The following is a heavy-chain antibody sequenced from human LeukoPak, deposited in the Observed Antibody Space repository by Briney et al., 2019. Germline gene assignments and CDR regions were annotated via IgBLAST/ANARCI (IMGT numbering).Heavy chain of an antibody. CDR1: GGSISSYY. Sequence: SETLSLTCTVSGGSISSYYWSWIRQPPGKGLEWIGYIYYNGSTNYNPSLKSRVPISVDTSKNQFSLKLRSVTAADTAVYYCARRTDTYRSSTSCYPGAFDIWGQGTMVTVSS. D-gene: IGHD2-2*01. CDR3: ARRTDTYRSSTSCYPGAFDI. CDR2: IYYNGST. V-gene: IGHV4-59*01. J-gene: IGHJ3*02.